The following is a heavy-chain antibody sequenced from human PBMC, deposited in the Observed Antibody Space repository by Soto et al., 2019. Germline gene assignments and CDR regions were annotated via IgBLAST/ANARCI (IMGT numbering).Heavy chain of an antibody. J-gene: IGHJ6*02. CDR3: ALSYINWSPLYYYYGMDV. CDR2: MNPNSGNT. Sequence: ASVKVSCKASGYTFTSYDINWVRQATGQGLEWMGWMNPNSGNTGYAQKFQGRVTMTRNTSISTAYMELSSLRSEDTAVYYFALSYINWSPLYYYYGMDVWGQGTTVTVSS. D-gene: IGHD1-1*01. V-gene: IGHV1-8*01. CDR1: GYTFTSYD.